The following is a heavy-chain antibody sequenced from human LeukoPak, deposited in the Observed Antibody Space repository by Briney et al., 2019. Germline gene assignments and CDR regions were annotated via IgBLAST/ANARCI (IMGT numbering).Heavy chain of an antibody. CDR1: GYTLTELS. CDR2: FDPEDGET. J-gene: IGHJ4*02. V-gene: IGHV1-24*01. Sequence: ASVKVSCKVSGYTLTELSMHWVRQAPGKGLEWMGGFDPEDGETIYAQKFQGRVTMTEDTSTDTAYMELSSLRSEDTAVYYCATALMGIYDSSGYYFHYWGQGTLVTVSS. D-gene: IGHD3-22*01. CDR3: ATALMGIYDSSGYYFHY.